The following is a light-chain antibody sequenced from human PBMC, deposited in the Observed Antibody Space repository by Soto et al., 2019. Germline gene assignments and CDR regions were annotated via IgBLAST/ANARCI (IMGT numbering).Light chain of an antibody. V-gene: IGKV1-5*03. J-gene: IGKJ2*01. CDR1: QSTNNW. CDR2: KAS. CDR3: QQHNSSPYT. Sequence: DIQLTQSPSTLSASVGDRVTISCRASQSTNNWVAWYQQKPGKAPKLLIYKASSLESGVPSRFSGSGSGTEFTLTISSLQPDDFATYYCQQHNSSPYTFGQGTKVEIK.